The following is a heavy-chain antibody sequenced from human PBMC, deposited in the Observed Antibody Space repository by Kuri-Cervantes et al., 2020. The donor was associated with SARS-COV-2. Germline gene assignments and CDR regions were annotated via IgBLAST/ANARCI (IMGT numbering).Heavy chain of an antibody. Sequence: GGSLRLSCAASGFTFSNYWMHWVRQGPGKGLVWVSRINSDGSSTSYADSVKGRFTISRDNAKNTLYLQMNSLRAEDTAVYYCARDQGDLYYYYYMDVWGKGTTVTVSS. CDR1: GFTFSNYW. D-gene: IGHD3-16*01. V-gene: IGHV3-74*01. J-gene: IGHJ6*03. CDR3: ARDQGDLYYYYYMDV. CDR2: INSDGSST.